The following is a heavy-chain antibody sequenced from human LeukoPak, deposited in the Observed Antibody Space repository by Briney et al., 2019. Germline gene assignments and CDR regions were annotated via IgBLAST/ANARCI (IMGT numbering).Heavy chain of an antibody. J-gene: IGHJ4*02. D-gene: IGHD6-6*01. Sequence: SETLSLTCTVSGGSISSGGYYWSWIRQHPGKGLEWIGYIYYSGSTYYNPSLESRVTISVDTSKNQFSLKLSSVTAADTAVYYCAGRKRSEYSSSPSEYYFDYWGQGTLVTVSS. CDR2: IYYSGST. CDR1: GGSISSGGYY. CDR3: AGRKRSEYSSSPSEYYFDY. V-gene: IGHV4-31*03.